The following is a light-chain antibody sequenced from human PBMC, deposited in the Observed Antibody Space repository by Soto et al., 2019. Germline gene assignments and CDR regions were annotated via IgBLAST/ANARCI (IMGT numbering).Light chain of an antibody. V-gene: IGLV2-14*01. CDR3: SSYTSSSTRV. J-gene: IGLJ2*01. CDR2: DVS. Sequence: QSALTQPASVSGSPGQSITISCTGTSSDVGGYNYVSCYQQHAGKAPKLMIYDVSNRPSGVSNRFSGSKSGNTASLTISGLQAEDEADYYCSSYTSSSTRVFGGGTKLTVL. CDR1: SSDVGGYNY.